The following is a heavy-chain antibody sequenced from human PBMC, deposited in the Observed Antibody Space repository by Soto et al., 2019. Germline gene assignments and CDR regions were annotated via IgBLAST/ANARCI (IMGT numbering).Heavy chain of an antibody. J-gene: IGHJ6*02. D-gene: IGHD6-6*01. CDR3: ARVSSIAAPVDGMDV. CDR2: IKQDGSEK. V-gene: IGHV3-7*01. CDR1: GFTFSSYW. Sequence: AGGSLRLSCAASGFTFSSYWMSWVRQAPGKGLEWVANIKQDGSEKYYVDSVKGRFTISRDNAKNSLYLQMNSLRAEDTAVYYCARVSSIAAPVDGMDVWGQGTTVTVSS.